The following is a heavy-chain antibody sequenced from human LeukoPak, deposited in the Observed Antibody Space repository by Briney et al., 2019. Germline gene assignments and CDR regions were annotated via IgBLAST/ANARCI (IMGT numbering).Heavy chain of an antibody. CDR2: ISGSGGST. V-gene: IGHV3-23*01. J-gene: IGHJ6*02. Sequence: GGSLRLSCAASGFTVSSYGMTWVRLAPGKGLEWVSAISGSGGSTYYADSVKGRFTISRDNSKNTLYLQMNSLRAEDTAVYYCATWELDYYYYGMDVWGQGTTVTVSS. D-gene: IGHD1-26*01. CDR3: ATWELDYYYYGMDV. CDR1: GFTVSSYG.